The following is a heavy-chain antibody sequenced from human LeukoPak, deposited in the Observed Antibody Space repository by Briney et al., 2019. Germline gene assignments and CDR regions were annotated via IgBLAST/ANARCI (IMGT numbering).Heavy chain of an antibody. CDR3: ARDRGEMATIGLGWFDP. D-gene: IGHD5-24*01. CDR1: GYTFTSYY. V-gene: IGHV1-46*01. J-gene: IGHJ5*02. Sequence: ASVKVSCKASGYTFTSYYMHWVRQAPGQGLEWMGIINPSGGSTSYAQKFQGRVTMTRDTSTSTVYVELSSLRSEDTAVYYCARDRGEMATIGLGWFDPWGQGTLVTVSS. CDR2: INPSGGST.